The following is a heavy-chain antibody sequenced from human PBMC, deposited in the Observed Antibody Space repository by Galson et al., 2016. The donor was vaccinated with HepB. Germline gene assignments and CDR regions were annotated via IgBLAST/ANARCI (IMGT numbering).Heavy chain of an antibody. CDR2: IKYDGTET. J-gene: IGHJ4*02. Sequence: SLRLSCAVSGFTFSNHWMAWVRQAPGKGLEWVTNIKYDGTETNYVASVKGRFTVSRDNAKESLYLQMISLRVEDTAVYYCARDGISGWHADFWGQGTLVTVSS. D-gene: IGHD6-19*01. CDR1: GFTFSNHW. CDR3: ARDGISGWHADF. V-gene: IGHV3-7*03.